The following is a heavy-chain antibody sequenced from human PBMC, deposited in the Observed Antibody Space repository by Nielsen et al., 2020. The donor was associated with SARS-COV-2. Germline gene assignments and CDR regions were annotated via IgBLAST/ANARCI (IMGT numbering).Heavy chain of an antibody. V-gene: IGHV4-30-4*01. CDR2: IYYSGST. J-gene: IGHJ6*03. Sequence: WIRQPPGKGLEWIGYIYYSGSTYYNPSLKSPVTISLDTSKNQFSLKVNSVTAADAAVYFCARGKKSFSGAFLSFYYYYYMDVWSKGTTVTVSS. D-gene: IGHD3-3*01. CDR3: ARGKKSFSGAFLSFYYYYYMDV.